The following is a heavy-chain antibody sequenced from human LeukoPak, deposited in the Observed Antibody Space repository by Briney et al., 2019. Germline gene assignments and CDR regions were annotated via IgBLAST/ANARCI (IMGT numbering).Heavy chain of an antibody. CDR1: GFTFSSYG. CDR3: AKEGVRGSYDYFDY. J-gene: IGHJ4*02. V-gene: IGHV3-30*02. Sequence: GGSLRLSCAASGFTFSSYGMHWVRQAPGKGLEWVAFIRYDRSNKYYADSVKGRFTISRDNSKNTLYLQRNSLRAEDTAVYYCAKEGVRGSYDYFDYWGQGTLVTVSS. CDR2: IRYDRSNK. D-gene: IGHD1-26*01.